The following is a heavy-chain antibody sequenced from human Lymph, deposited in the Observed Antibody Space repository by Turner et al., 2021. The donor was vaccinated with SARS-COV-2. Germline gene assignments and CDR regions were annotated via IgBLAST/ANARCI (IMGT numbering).Heavy chain of an antibody. J-gene: IGHJ4*02. CDR1: GFTFGNYA. D-gene: IGHD3-3*01. CDR3: ARDWRAGNY. V-gene: IGHV3-64*01. Sequence: EVQLVESGGGLVQPGESLRLSCAASGFTFGNYAMHWVRQAPGKGLEYVSAISGDGVSTYYANFVKGRFTISRDNSKNTLYLQMGSLRAEDMAVYYCARDWRAGNYWGQGTLVTVSS. CDR2: ISGDGVST.